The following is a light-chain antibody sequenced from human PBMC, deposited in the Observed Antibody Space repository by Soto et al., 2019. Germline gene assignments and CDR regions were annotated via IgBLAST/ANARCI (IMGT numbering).Light chain of an antibody. J-gene: IGKJ1*01. CDR1: QSISSW. V-gene: IGKV1-5*01. CDR3: QQYNSYPWT. CDR2: DAS. Sequence: DMQMTQSPSTLSASVGDRVTITCRASQSISSWLAWYQQKPGKAPKLLIYDASSLESGVPSRFSGSESGTEFTLTINSLQPDDFATYYCQQYNSYPWTFGQGTKVDIK.